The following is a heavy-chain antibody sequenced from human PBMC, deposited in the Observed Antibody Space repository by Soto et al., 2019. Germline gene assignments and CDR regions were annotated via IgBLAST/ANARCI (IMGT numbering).Heavy chain of an antibody. CDR3: ARHSSGWYFDY. D-gene: IGHD6-19*01. CDR2: IYYSGST. V-gene: IGHV4-39*01. Sequence: SETLSLTCTVSGGSISSSSYYWGWIRQPPGKGLEWIGSIYYSGSTYYNPSLKSRVTISVDTSKNQFSLKLSSVTAADTAVYYCARHSSGWYFDYWGQGTLVTVSS. J-gene: IGHJ4*02. CDR1: GGSISSSSYY.